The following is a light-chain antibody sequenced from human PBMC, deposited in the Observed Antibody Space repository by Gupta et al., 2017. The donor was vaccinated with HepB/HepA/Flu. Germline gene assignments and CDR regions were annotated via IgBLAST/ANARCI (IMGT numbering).Light chain of an antibody. Sequence: DIQLTQFPSFLSAYVRDRVIITFRASQAIRSYLAWYQQKPGNAPKLLISVISNVQSGAPSRFSGSGSGTEFTLTITNLQPEDLATYYCQQACINPICFGGGTKLEI. CDR3: QQACINPIC. V-gene: IGKV1-9*01. CDR1: QAIRSY. CDR2: VIS. J-gene: IGKJ4*01.